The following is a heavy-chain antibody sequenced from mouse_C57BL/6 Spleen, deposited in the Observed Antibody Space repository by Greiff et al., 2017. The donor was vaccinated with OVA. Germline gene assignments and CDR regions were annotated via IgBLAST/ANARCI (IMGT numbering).Heavy chain of an antibody. D-gene: IGHD2-4*01. CDR2: ISYDGSN. Sequence: EVQLQESGPGLVKPSQSLSLTCSVTGYSITSGYYWNWIRQFPGNKLEWMGYISYDGSNNYNPSLKNRISITRDTSKNQFFLKLNSVTTEDTATYYCAIYYDYGEIAYWGQGTLVTVSA. J-gene: IGHJ3*01. CDR3: AIYYDYGEIAY. V-gene: IGHV3-6*01. CDR1: GYSITSGYY.